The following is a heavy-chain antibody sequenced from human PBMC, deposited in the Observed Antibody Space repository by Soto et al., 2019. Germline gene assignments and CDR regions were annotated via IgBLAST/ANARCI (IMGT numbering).Heavy chain of an antibody. J-gene: IGHJ4*02. CDR2: ISYDGSNK. CDR1: GFTFSSYG. Sequence: PGGSLRLSCAASGFTFSSYGMHWVRQAPGKGLEWVAVISYDGSNKYYADSVKGRFTISRDNSKNTLYLQMNSLRAEDTAVYYCAKGLGLDYWGQGTLVTVSS. D-gene: IGHD3-16*01. CDR3: AKGLGLDY. V-gene: IGHV3-30*18.